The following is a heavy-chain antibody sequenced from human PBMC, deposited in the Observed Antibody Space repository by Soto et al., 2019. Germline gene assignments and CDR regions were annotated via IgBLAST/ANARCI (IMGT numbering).Heavy chain of an antibody. Sequence: QVQLMQSGAEVKKPGSSVTVSCKASGGTFSSYTISWVRQAPGQGLAWMGGIIPIFGTANYAQKFQGRVTMTADESTSTAYMELSSLRSEDTAVYYCARGNHRWLQWWYFDLWGRGTLVTVSS. J-gene: IGHJ2*01. CDR3: ARGNHRWLQWWYFDL. D-gene: IGHD5-12*01. CDR1: GGTFSSYT. V-gene: IGHV1-69*12. CDR2: IIPIFGTA.